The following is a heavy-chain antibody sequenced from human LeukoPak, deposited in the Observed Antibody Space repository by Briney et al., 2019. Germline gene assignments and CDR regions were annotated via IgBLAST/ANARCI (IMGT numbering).Heavy chain of an antibody. CDR1: GFTFDDYA. D-gene: IGHD1-1*01. V-gene: IGHV3-9*01. CDR3: AKDLWNDS. CDR2: ISWNSGSI. Sequence: GGSLRLSCAASGFTFDDYAMHWVRQAPGKGLEWVSGISWNSGSIGYADSVKGRFTISRDNAKNSLYLQMNSLRAEDTAVYYCAKDLWNDSWGQGTLVTVSS. J-gene: IGHJ5*01.